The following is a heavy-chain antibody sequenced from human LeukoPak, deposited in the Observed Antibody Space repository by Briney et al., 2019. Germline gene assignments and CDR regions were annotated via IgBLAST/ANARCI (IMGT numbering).Heavy chain of an antibody. CDR3: ARVRGVGYAAYYYYMDV. J-gene: IGHJ6*03. V-gene: IGHV3-48*01. CDR1: GFTFSSYS. Sequence: GGSLRLSCAASGFTFSSYSMNWVRQAPGKGLEWVSYISSSSSTIYYADSVKGRFTISRDNAKNSLYLQMNSLRAEDTAVYYCARVRGVGYAAYYYYMDVWGKGTTVTVSS. D-gene: IGHD5-18*01. CDR2: ISSSSSTI.